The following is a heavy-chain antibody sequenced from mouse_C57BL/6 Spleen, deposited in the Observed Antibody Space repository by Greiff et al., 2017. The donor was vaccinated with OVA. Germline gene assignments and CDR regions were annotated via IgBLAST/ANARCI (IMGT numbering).Heavy chain of an antibody. D-gene: IGHD2-5*01. Sequence: EVKLVESGGGLVQPGGSLKLSCAASGFTFSDYYMYWVRQTPETRLEWVAYISNGGGSTYYPDTVKGRFTISRDNAKNTLYLQMSRLKSEDTAMYYCARRDSNSWFAYWGQGTLVTVSA. V-gene: IGHV5-12*01. CDR2: ISNGGGST. J-gene: IGHJ3*01. CDR3: ARRDSNSWFAY. CDR1: GFTFSDYY.